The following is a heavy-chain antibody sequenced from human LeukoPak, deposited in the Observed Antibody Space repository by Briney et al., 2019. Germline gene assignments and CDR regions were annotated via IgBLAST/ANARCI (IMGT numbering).Heavy chain of an antibody. Sequence: SETLSLTCSVSGGSISSYYWTWIRQPPGKGLEWIGYRYYSGSTTYNPSLKSRVTISVDTSKSQFSLKLISVTAADTAIYYCARVRGDFETNWGQGTLVTVSS. D-gene: IGHD3-16*01. V-gene: IGHV4-59*01. CDR3: ARVRGDFETN. CDR1: GGSISSYY. CDR2: RYYSGST. J-gene: IGHJ1*01.